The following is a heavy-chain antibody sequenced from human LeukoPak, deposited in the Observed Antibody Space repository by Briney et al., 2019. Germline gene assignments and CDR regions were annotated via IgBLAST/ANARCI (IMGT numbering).Heavy chain of an antibody. CDR2: IIPIFGTA. V-gene: IGHV1-69*06. D-gene: IGHD6-19*01. CDR3: AREIAVAGTGYYYMDV. J-gene: IGHJ6*03. Sequence: ASVKVSCKASGGTFSSYAISWVRQAPGQGLEWMGGIIPIFGTANYAQKFQGRVTITADKATSTAYMELSSLRSEDTAVYYCAREIAVAGTGYYYMDVWGKGTTVTVSS. CDR1: GGTFSSYA.